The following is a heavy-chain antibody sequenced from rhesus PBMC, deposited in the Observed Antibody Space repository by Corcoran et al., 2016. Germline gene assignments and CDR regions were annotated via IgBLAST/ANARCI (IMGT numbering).Heavy chain of an antibody. CDR1: GGSVNGYNW. Sequence: QVQLQESGPGLGKPSETLALTCAASGGSVNGYNWWSWIRQAPGKGLDWIGYVSGSGRITAYNPSLKSRVTISPDSSKNQFSLKLRSVTAADTAVYYCARGSTVDSWGQGVLVTVSS. CDR3: ARGSTVDS. J-gene: IGHJ4*01. CDR2: VSGSGRIT. V-gene: IGHV4-65*01.